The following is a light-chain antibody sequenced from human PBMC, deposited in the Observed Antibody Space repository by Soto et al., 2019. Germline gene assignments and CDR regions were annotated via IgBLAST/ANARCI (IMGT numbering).Light chain of an antibody. Sequence: QSGLTQTASVSGSPGQSITMSCTGSRSDVGGYNLVSWYQQHPGKAPKLLISDDTKRPSGVSDRFSGSKSGNTASLTISGLQAEDEGDYYCSSYAGRITLVFGGGTKLTVL. V-gene: IGLV2-23*01. CDR1: RSDVGGYNL. CDR3: SSYAGRITLV. CDR2: DDT. J-gene: IGLJ2*01.